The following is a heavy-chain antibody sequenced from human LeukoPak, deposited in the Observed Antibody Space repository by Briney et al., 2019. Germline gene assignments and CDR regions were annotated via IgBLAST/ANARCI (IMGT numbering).Heavy chain of an antibody. D-gene: IGHD3-16*02. CDR3: ARDYRVSLSDTSPDDAFDV. Sequence: SETLSLTCTVSGGSISRSGYYWGWIRQTPGMGLEWIGSVSYSGNTDYNPSLKSRVTISVDTSKNLFSLRLTSVTAADTAVYYCARDYRVSLSDTSPDDAFDVWGQGTVVTVSS. J-gene: IGHJ3*01. CDR1: GGSISRSGYY. CDR2: VSYSGNT. V-gene: IGHV4-39*07.